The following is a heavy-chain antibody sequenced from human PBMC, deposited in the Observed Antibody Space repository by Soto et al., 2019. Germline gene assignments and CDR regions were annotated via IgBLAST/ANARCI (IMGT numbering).Heavy chain of an antibody. CDR2: IVPMFGTS. V-gene: IGHV1-69*06. J-gene: IGHJ4*02. D-gene: IGHD3-3*01. CDR1: GGTSTRYA. Sequence: QERLVQSGAEVRKPGSSVKVSCKVTGGTSTRYAINWVRQAPGQELEWMEGIVPMFGTSKYAQKFQGRVTITADTSTNIAYMELRSLSSEDTAVYYCNRGSEYDFWSGYLWGQGTLVSVSS. CDR3: NRGSEYDFWSGYL.